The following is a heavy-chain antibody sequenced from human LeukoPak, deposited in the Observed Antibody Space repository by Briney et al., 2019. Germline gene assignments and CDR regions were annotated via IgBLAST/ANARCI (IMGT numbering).Heavy chain of an antibody. CDR1: GYAFTSYD. D-gene: IGHD3-22*01. Sequence: GASVKVSCKASGYAFTSYDINWVRQATGQGLEWMGRMNPNSGNTGYAQKFQGRVTMTRNTSISTAYMELSSLRSEDTAVYYCARGRDYYAITGYHNWFDAWGQGTLVTVSS. J-gene: IGHJ5*02. CDR2: MNPNSGNT. V-gene: IGHV1-8*01. CDR3: ARGRDYYAITGYHNWFDA.